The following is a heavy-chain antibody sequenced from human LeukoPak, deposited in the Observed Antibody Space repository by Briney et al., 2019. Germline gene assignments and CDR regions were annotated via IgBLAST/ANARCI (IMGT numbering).Heavy chain of an antibody. V-gene: IGHV1-69*05. CDR1: GGTFSSYA. CDR2: IIPIFGTA. D-gene: IGHD3-3*01. J-gene: IGHJ4*02. Sequence: ASVKVSCKASGGTFSSYAISWVRQAPGQGLEWMGGIIPIFGTANYAQKFQGRVTITTDESTSTAYMELSGLRSEDTAVYYCARQGFHYDFWSGYFYFGYWGQGTLVTVSS. CDR3: ARQGFHYDFWSGYFYFGY.